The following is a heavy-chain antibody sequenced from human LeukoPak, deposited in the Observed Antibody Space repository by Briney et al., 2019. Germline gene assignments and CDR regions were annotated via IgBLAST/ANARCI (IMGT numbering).Heavy chain of an antibody. D-gene: IGHD1-26*01. CDR1: GFTFSSYA. V-gene: IGHV3-23*01. CDR3: AQDRGRYSPRPDS. Sequence: GGSLRLSCAASGFTFSSYAMSWVRQAPGKGLEWVSVISGSGGSSYYADSVQGRFTISRDNFKNTLYLQMNSLRAEDTAVYYCAQDRGRYSPRPDSWGQGTLVTVSS. J-gene: IGHJ4*02. CDR2: ISGSGGSS.